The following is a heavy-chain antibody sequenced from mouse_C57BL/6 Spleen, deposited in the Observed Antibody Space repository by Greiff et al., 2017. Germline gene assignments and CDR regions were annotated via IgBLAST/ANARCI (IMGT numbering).Heavy chain of an antibody. CDR2: IDPETGGT. D-gene: IGHD2-1*01. J-gene: IGHJ3*01. CDR3: TPGGNYAWFAY. CDR1: GYTFTDYE. Sequence: VQLQQSGAELVRPGASVTLSCKASGYTFTDYEMHWVKQTPVHGLEWIGAIDPETGGTAYNQKFKGKAILTADKSSSTAYMELRSLTSEDSAVYYGTPGGNYAWFAYWGQGTLVTVSA. V-gene: IGHV1-15*01.